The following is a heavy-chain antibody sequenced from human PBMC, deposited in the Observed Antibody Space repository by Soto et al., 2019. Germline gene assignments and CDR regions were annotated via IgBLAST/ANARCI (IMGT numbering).Heavy chain of an antibody. J-gene: IGHJ6*02. V-gene: IGHV6-1*01. CDR3: VRQSSNDREYFGLDV. CDR1: GDSVSSKSVA. D-gene: IGHD3-9*01. CDR2: TYYRSKWYD. Sequence: SQTLSLTCAIFGDSVSSKSVAWNWIRQSPSRGLEWLGRTYYRSKWYDDYAVSVKSRITINPDTSKNQFSLQLNSVTPEDTAVYYCVRQSSNDREYFGLDVWGQGSTVTVSS.